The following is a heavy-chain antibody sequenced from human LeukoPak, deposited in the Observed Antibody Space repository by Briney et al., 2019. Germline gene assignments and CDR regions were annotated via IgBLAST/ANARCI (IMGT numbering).Heavy chain of an antibody. J-gene: IGHJ4*02. CDR1: GGTFSSYA. CDR3: AREDSSGWSYYFDY. D-gene: IGHD6-19*01. V-gene: IGHV1-69*13. Sequence: SVKVSCKACGGTFSSYAISWVRQAPGQGLEWMGGIIPIFGTANYAQKFQGRVTITADESTSTAYMELSSLRSEGTAVYYCAREDSSGWSYYFDYWGQGTLVTVSS. CDR2: IIPIFGTA.